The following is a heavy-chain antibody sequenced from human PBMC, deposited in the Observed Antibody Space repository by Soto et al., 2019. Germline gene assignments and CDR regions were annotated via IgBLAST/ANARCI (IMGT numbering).Heavy chain of an antibody. D-gene: IGHD3-22*01. CDR3: AKEMGDYYDSSGSWFDP. CDR1: GFTFSSYV. CDR2: ISGSGGNT. J-gene: IGHJ5*02. Sequence: VGSLRLSCAASGFTFSSYVMSWVRQAPGKGLEWVSAISGSGGNTYYADSVKGRFTISRDNSKNTLFLQMNSLRAEDTALYFCAKEMGDYYDSSGSWFDPWGQGTLVTVSS. V-gene: IGHV3-23*01.